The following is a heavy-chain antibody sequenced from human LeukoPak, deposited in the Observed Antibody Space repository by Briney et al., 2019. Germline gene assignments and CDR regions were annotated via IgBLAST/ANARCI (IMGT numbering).Heavy chain of an antibody. Sequence: GASVKVSCKASGYTITNNYMHWVRQAPGQGLEWMGVINPSGTGTSYAQKFQGRITMSRDTSTSTVYMELSSLRSEDTAFYYCATDYSMANTAWWFDPWGQGTLVTVSS. D-gene: IGHD5-24*01. CDR1: GYTITNNY. CDR3: ATDYSMANTAWWFDP. J-gene: IGHJ5*02. CDR2: INPSGTGT. V-gene: IGHV1-46*01.